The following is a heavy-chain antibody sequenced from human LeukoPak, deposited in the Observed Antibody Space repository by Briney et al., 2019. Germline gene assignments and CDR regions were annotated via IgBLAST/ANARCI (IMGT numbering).Heavy chain of an antibody. D-gene: IGHD3-22*01. Sequence: GGSLRLSCAASGFTFSSYGMHWVRQAPGKGLEWVAVISYDGSNKYYADSVKGRFTISRDNSKNTLYLQMNSLRAEDTAVYYCARDLLSDSSGYPPYWGQGTLVTVSS. V-gene: IGHV3-30*03. CDR2: ISYDGSNK. CDR3: ARDLLSDSSGYPPY. CDR1: GFTFSSYG. J-gene: IGHJ4*02.